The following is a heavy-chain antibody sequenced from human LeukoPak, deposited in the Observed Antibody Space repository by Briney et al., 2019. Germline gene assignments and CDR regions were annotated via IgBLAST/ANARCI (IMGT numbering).Heavy chain of an antibody. Sequence: GGSLRLSCAASGFTFSSYGMSWVRQAPGKGLEWVSAISGSGGSTYYADSVKGRFTISRDNSKNTVYLQMNSLRAEDTAVYYCAKDRRSGVAVAGTSGGECDYWGQGTLVTVSS. D-gene: IGHD6-19*01. J-gene: IGHJ4*02. V-gene: IGHV3-23*01. CDR1: GFTFSSYG. CDR3: AKDRRSGVAVAGTSGGECDY. CDR2: ISGSGGST.